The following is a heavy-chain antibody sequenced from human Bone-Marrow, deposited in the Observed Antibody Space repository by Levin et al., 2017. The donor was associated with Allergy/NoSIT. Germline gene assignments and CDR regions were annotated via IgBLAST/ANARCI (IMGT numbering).Heavy chain of an antibody. CDR2: IYGDGNT. CDR3: AHSVVLRVYEWTQNHRDKWIDP. V-gene: IGHV2-5*02. J-gene: IGHJ5*02. D-gene: IGHD3-3*01. Sequence: SGPTLVKPTQTLTLTCTFSGFSLTSRGVGVGWIRQPPGQALEWLALIYGDGNTRYSPSLNSRLTITKDTSKNQVVLTMTNMDPVDTATYFCAHSVVLRVYEWTQNHRDKWIDPWGQGTLVTVSS. CDR1: GFSLTSRGVG.